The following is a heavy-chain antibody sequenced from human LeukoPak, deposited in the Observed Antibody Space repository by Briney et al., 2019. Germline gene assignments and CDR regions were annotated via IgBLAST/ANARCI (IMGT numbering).Heavy chain of an antibody. CDR3: ARVRHRGYSYGLPADGY. J-gene: IGHJ4*02. CDR1: GGSFSGYY. D-gene: IGHD5-18*01. V-gene: IGHV4-34*01. Sequence: SETLSLTCAVYGGSFSGYYWSWIRQPPGKGLEGIGETNHSGSTNYNPSLKSRVTISVDTSKNQFSLKLSSVTAADTAVYYCARVRHRGYSYGLPADGYWGQGTLVTVSS. CDR2: TNHSGST.